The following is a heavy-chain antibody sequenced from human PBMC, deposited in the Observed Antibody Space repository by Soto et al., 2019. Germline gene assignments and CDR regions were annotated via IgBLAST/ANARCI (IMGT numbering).Heavy chain of an antibody. Sequence: PSETLSLTCAVYGGSFSGYYWSWIRQPPGKGLEWIGEINHSGSTNYNPSLKSRVTISVDTSKNQFSLKLSSVTAADTAVYYCARIRGIAAPHWGQGTLVTVSS. V-gene: IGHV4-34*01. D-gene: IGHD6-13*01. CDR1: GGSFSGYY. CDR2: INHSGST. CDR3: ARIRGIAAPH. J-gene: IGHJ4*02.